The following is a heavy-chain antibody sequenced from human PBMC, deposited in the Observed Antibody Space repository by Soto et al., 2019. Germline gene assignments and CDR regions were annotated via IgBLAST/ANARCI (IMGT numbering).Heavy chain of an antibody. D-gene: IGHD1-26*01. CDR3: ARNYYYGFGRNYYYMDV. V-gene: IGHV4-59*08. CDR2: IYYSGST. J-gene: IGHJ6*03. Sequence: PSETLSLTCTVSGGSISSYYWSWIRQPPGKRLEWIGYIYYSGSTNYNPSLKSRVTISVDTSKNQFSLKLSSVTAADTAVYYCARNYYYGFGRNYYYMDVWGKGTTVTVSS. CDR1: GGSISSYY.